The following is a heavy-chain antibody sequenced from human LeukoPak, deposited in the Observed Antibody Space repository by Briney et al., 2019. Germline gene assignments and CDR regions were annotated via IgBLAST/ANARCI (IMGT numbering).Heavy chain of an antibody. CDR3: ARAGGVSCVAPWFDP. Sequence: ASVKVSCTTSGYTFSNYGVSWVRHAPGQGLEWLWGVSAYNGNTNYAQNLHSRVTMTTDTSTSIAYMELKSLLSDDTAVYDCARAGGVSCVAPWFDPWGQGSLVTVSS. V-gene: IGHV1-18*01. D-gene: IGHD3-16*01. CDR2: VSAYNGNT. CDR1: GYTFSNYG. J-gene: IGHJ5*02.